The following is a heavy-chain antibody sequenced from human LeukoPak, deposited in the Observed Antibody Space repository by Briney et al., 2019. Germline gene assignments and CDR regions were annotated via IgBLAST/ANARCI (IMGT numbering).Heavy chain of an antibody. Sequence: GGSLRLSCVASGFTFRNYYMHWVRQVPGKGLVWVSRISGDGSSIFYADSVKGRFTISRDNAKNSLYVQMNSLRADDSAVFYCARSSNGVYIQWGQGTLVTVSS. CDR3: ARSSNGVYIQ. CDR1: GFTFRNYY. CDR2: ISGDGSSI. V-gene: IGHV3-74*01. J-gene: IGHJ4*02. D-gene: IGHD2-8*01.